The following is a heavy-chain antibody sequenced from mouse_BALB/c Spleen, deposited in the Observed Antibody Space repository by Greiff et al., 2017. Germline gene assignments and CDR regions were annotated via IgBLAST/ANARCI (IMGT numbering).Heavy chain of an antibody. V-gene: IGHV5-12-1*01. Sequence: EVMLVESGGGLVKPGGSLKLSCAASGFAFSSYDMSWVRQTPEKRLEWVAYISSGSSTIYYADTVKGRFTISRDNPKNTLFLQMTSLRSEDTAMYYCARDYYGNYAMDYWGQGTSVTVSS. CDR1: GFAFSSYD. CDR3: ARDYYGNYAMDY. J-gene: IGHJ4*01. D-gene: IGHD1-1*01. CDR2: ISSGSSTI.